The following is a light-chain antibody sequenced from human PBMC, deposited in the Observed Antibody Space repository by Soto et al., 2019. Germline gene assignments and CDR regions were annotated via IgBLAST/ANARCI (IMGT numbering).Light chain of an antibody. CDR3: TSYAGSYRL. CDR1: SSDVGGYDY. CDR2: EVS. Sequence: QSALTQPPSASGSPGQPVTISCTGTSSDVGGYDYVSWYQQYPGKAPKLLIYEVSKRPSGVPDRFSGSKTGNTASLTVSGLQADDEADYYCTSYAGSYRLFGGGTKLTVL. V-gene: IGLV2-8*01. J-gene: IGLJ2*01.